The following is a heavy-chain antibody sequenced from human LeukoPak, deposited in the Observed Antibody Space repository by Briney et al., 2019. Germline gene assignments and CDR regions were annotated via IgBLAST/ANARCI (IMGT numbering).Heavy chain of an antibody. CDR1: GFTFSIYW. CDR3: ARDHDYTFDY. Sequence: TGGSLRLSCTASGFTFSIYWMSWVRQAPGKGLEWVANIKGDGGERYYVDSVKGRFTTSRDNAKNSLYLQMNSLRAEDTAIYYCARDHDYTFDYWGQGTLVPVSS. D-gene: IGHD4-11*01. J-gene: IGHJ4*02. CDR2: IKGDGGER. V-gene: IGHV3-7*01.